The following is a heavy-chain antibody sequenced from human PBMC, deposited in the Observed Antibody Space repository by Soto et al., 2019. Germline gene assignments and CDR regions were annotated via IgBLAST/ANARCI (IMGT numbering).Heavy chain of an antibody. J-gene: IGHJ5*02. V-gene: IGHV3-30-3*01. Sequence: GGSVRLSCAASGFTFSNHAMHWVRRAPGKGLEWVALVAHDGTSKYYAGSVKGRFTISSDKSTNTLFLQMDSLDTEDTAVYYCARDRSITGIVDEIDLWSRGTLVTVSS. CDR1: GFTFSNHA. D-gene: IGHD1-20*01. CDR2: VAHDGTSK. CDR3: ARDRSITGIVDEIDL.